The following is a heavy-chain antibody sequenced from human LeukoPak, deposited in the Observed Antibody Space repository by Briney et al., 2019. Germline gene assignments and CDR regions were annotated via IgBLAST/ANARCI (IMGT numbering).Heavy chain of an antibody. V-gene: IGHV3-7*01. Sequence: GGSLRLSCVVSGFTFNRCWMNWVRQAPGKGLEWVAHINPDGRDTYYVDSVKGRFTISRDNSKNTLYLQMNSLRAEDTAVYYCARNVRTVTTFYYYYGMDVWGQGTTVTVSS. J-gene: IGHJ6*02. CDR1: GFTFNRCW. CDR2: INPDGRDT. CDR3: ARNVRTVTTFYYYYGMDV. D-gene: IGHD4-17*01.